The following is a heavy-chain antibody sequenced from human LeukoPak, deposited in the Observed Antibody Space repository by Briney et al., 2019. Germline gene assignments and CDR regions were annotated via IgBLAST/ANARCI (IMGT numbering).Heavy chain of an antibody. CDR2: MRSDGSTK. CDR1: GFTFSSYS. D-gene: IGHD3-22*01. CDR3: AKGYDSSGYYLDQ. Sequence: GGSLRLSCAASGFTFSSYSMNWVRQAPGKGLEWVAYMRSDGSTKYYADSVKGRFTISRDNSKNTLYLQMNSLRPEDTAVYYCAKGYDSSGYYLDQWGQGTLVTVSP. J-gene: IGHJ4*02. V-gene: IGHV3-30*02.